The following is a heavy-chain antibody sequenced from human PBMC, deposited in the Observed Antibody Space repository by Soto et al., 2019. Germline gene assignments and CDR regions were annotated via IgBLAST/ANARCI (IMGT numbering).Heavy chain of an antibody. CDR3: ARSGAAGHDAFDI. CDR2: IYYSGST. Sequence: KPSETLSLTCTVSGGSTSSYYWSWIRQPPGKGLEWIGYIYYSGSTNYNPSLKSRVTISVDTSKNQFSLKLSSVTAADTAVYYCARSGAAGHDAFDIWGQGTMVTVS. J-gene: IGHJ3*02. V-gene: IGHV4-59*01. CDR1: GGSTSSYY. D-gene: IGHD6-13*01.